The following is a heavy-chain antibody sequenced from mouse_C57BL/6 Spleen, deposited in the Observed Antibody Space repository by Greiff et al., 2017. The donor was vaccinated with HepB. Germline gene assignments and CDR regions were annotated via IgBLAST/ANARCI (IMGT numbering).Heavy chain of an antibody. V-gene: IGHV7-3*01. D-gene: IGHD2-13*01. CDR2: IRNKANGYTT. CDR1: GFTFTDYY. CDR3: ARYDCDHGAMDY. Sequence: EVMLVESGGGLAQPGGSLSLSCAASGFTFTDYYMSWVRQPPGKALEWLGFIRNKANGYTTEYSASVKGRFTISRDNSQSILYLQMNALGAEDSATYYCARYDCDHGAMDYWGQGTSVTVSS. J-gene: IGHJ4*01.